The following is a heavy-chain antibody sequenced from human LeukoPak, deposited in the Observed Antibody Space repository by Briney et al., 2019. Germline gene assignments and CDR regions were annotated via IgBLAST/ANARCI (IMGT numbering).Heavy chain of an antibody. D-gene: IGHD3-10*01. Sequence: PSETLSLTCSVSGGPITSHYWRWMRQSPEKGLEGIAYFYYSGSTTNYNPSLKSRVTISVDTSKNQFSLNLRSVTAADTAVYYCARLSSGSHDYWGRGTLVTVSS. CDR1: GGPITSHY. V-gene: IGHV4-59*08. CDR2: FYYSGSTT. CDR3: ARLSSGSHDY. J-gene: IGHJ4*02.